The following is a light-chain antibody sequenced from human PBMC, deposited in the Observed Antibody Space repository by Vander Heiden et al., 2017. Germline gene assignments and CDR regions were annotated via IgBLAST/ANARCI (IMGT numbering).Light chain of an antibody. J-gene: IGLJ1*01. Sequence: QSVLTQPPSASGTPGQRVTISCSGSSSNIGSNTVNWYQQLPGTAPKLLIYDTNLRPSGVPDRISGSKSGTSASLAISGLQSGDEADYYCAAWDDTLNGLYVFGTGTKVAVL. V-gene: IGLV1-44*01. CDR1: SSNIGSNT. CDR2: DTN. CDR3: AAWDDTLNGLYV.